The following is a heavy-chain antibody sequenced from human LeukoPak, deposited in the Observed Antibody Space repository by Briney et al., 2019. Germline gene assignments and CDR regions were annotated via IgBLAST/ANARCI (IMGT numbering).Heavy chain of an antibody. CDR2: IYYSGST. J-gene: IGHJ4*02. D-gene: IGHD6-13*01. Sequence: SETLSLTCAVYGGSFSGYYWSWIRQPPGKGLEWIGYIYYSGSTYYNPSLKSRVTISVDTSKNQFSLKLSSVTAADTAVYYCAREVAAAGTAYDYWGQGTLVTVSS. CDR1: GGSFSGYY. CDR3: AREVAAAGTAYDY. V-gene: IGHV4-30-4*01.